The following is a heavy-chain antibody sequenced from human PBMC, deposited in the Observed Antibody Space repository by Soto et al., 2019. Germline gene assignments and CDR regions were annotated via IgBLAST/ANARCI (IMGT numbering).Heavy chain of an antibody. CDR3: ARKVAGYFDY. V-gene: IGHV1-18*01. CDR1: GYTFTSSG. CDR2: ISTYNGNT. Sequence: ASVKVSCKASGYTFTSSGISWVRQAPGQGPEWMGWISTYNGNTNYAQNLQGRVTMTTDTSTSTAYMELRGLRSDDTDVYYCARKVAGYFDYWGQGTLVTVSS. J-gene: IGHJ4*02. D-gene: IGHD6-19*01.